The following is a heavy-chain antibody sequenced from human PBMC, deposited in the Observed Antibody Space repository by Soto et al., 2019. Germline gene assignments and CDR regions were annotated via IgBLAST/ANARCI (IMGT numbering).Heavy chain of an antibody. CDR1: GFTFNSFG. D-gene: IGHD5-12*01. CDR3: AKDNRVATTIEY. V-gene: IGHV3-33*06. J-gene: IGHJ4*02. Sequence: QVQLVESGGGVVQPGRSLRLSCAASGFTFNSFGMHCVRQAPGKGLEWVAVIWYDGSNKYYADSVKGRFTVSRDNSKNTLYLQMNSLRAEDTAVYYCAKDNRVATTIEYWGQGTLVTVSS. CDR2: IWYDGSNK.